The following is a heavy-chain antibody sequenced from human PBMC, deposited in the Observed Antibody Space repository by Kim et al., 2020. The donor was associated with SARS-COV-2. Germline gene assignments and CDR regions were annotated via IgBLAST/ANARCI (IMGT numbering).Heavy chain of an antibody. Sequence: GGSLRLSCAASGFIYSGYWMHWVRQAPGKGLVWVSRINSDGSSTKYADSVKGRFTISGDNTKNTLYLQMDSLRAEDTAVYYCTRESSSPGDHRMDVWGQGTTVTVSS. J-gene: IGHJ6*02. CDR3: TRESSSPGDHRMDV. CDR2: INSDGSST. CDR1: GFIYSGYW. V-gene: IGHV3-74*03. D-gene: IGHD6-13*01.